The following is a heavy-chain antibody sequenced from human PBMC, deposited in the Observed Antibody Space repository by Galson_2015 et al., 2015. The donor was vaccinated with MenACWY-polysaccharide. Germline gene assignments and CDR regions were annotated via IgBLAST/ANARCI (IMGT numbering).Heavy chain of an antibody. CDR3: AKAWAARGYYGYNYMDV. CDR2: ISGSGGGT. Sequence: SLRLSCAASGFTFSRYGMSWVRQVPGKGLEWVSGISGSGGGTHYADSVKGRFTISRDISKNTLYLEMNSLRAGDTAVYYCAKAWAARGYYGYNYMDVWGEGTTVTVSS. V-gene: IGHV3-23*01. J-gene: IGHJ6*03. CDR1: GFTFSRYG. D-gene: IGHD6-6*01.